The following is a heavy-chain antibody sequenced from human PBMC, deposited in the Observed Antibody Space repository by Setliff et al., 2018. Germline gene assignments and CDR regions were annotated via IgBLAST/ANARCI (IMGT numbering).Heavy chain of an antibody. V-gene: IGHV3-7*01. D-gene: IGHD3-10*01. J-gene: IGHJ4*02. CDR3: FGAGTCSY. CDR2: INPHGSEK. CDR1: GLSYVNDW. Sequence: GGSLRLSCTASGLSYVNDWVSWVRQAPGKGLEWLASINPHGSEKYYADSVKGRFTISRDDAKNSLSLQMNNLRTEDTAVYYCFGAGTCSYWGQGTLVTVSS.